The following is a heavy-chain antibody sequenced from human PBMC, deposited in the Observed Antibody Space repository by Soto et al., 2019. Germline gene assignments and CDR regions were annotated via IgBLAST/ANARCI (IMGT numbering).Heavy chain of an antibody. V-gene: IGHV3-23*01. CDR2: ISGGGDTT. CDR1: GFTFSSYG. D-gene: IGHD2-8*01. Sequence: EVQLLESGGGLVQPGGSLRLTCAASGFTFSSYGISWIRLSPGKGLEWVSVISGGGDTTYYTPSAKGRFTISRDDSRNTLYLQMNSLRTEDTAIYYCAKLRDFVVLPAGILDYWGPGTLVTVSS. CDR3: AKLRDFVVLPAGILDY. J-gene: IGHJ4*02.